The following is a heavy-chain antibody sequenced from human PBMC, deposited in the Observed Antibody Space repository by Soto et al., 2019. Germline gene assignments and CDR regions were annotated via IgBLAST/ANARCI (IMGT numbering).Heavy chain of an antibody. Sequence: EVQLVESGGGLVQPGRSLRLSCAASGFTFDDYAMHWVRQAPGKGLEWVSGISWNSGSIGYADSVKGRFTISRDNAKNSLYLQMNSLRDEDTALYYCAKDLVAVAGAIDYWGQGTLVTVSS. CDR2: ISWNSGSI. CDR3: AKDLVAVAGAIDY. CDR1: GFTFDDYA. J-gene: IGHJ4*02. V-gene: IGHV3-9*01. D-gene: IGHD6-19*01.